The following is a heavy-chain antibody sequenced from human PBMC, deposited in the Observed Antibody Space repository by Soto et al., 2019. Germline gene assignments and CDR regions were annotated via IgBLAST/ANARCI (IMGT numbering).Heavy chain of an antibody. CDR1: GFTFSSYA. Sequence: EVQLLESGGGLVQPGGSLRLSCAASGFTFSSYAMTWVRQAPGKGLEWVSAISGSGGNTYYADSVKGRFTISRDNSKNTVFFQMNGLRVEDTGIYYCAKRDDSGGFGGGPFDYGGPGTLVTVSS. D-gene: IGHD3-22*01. CDR3: AKRDDSGGFGGGPFDY. J-gene: IGHJ4*01. CDR2: ISGSGGNT. V-gene: IGHV3-23*01.